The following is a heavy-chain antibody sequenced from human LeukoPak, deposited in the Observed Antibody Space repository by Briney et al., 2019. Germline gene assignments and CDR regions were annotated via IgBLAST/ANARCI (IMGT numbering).Heavy chain of an antibody. D-gene: IGHD2-8*01. CDR2: INHSGST. CDR1: GGSFSGYY. Sequence: SETLSLTCAVYGGSFSGYYWSWIRQSPGKGLEWIGEINHSGSTNYNPSLKSRVTISVDTSKNQFSLKLSSVTAADTAVYYCARIGGYCTNGVCSNLFDYWGQGTLVTVSS. V-gene: IGHV4-34*01. CDR3: ARIGGYCTNGVCSNLFDY. J-gene: IGHJ4*02.